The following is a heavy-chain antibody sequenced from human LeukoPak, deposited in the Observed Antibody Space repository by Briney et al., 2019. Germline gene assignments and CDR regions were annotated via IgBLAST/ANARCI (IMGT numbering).Heavy chain of an antibody. Sequence: GGSLRLSCAASAFTFSSYAMSWVRQAPGKGLEWVSGTSTSGGSTYYADSVKGRFTISRDNSKNTLSLQMTSLRAEDTAVYYRATARGGYWGQGTLVTVSS. V-gene: IGHV3-23*01. CDR3: ATARGGY. D-gene: IGHD2-15*01. CDR2: TSTSGGST. CDR1: AFTFSSYA. J-gene: IGHJ4*02.